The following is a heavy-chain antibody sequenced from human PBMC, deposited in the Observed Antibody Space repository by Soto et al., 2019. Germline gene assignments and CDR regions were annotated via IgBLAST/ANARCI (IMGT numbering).Heavy chain of an antibody. J-gene: IGHJ4*02. CDR2: VKSKADGGTA. CDR1: GFSITNTW. V-gene: IGHV3-15*07. Sequence: EVQLVESGGGLVQPGGSLRLSCAASGFSITNTWMHWVRQAPGKGLEWVGRVKSKADGGTADYAAPVRGRFTVSRDDSKNTQYLQMNSLKMEYTAVYYCSSYPDFWGGHTPLWGQGTLVTVSS. D-gene: IGHD3-3*01. CDR3: SSYPDFWGGHTPL.